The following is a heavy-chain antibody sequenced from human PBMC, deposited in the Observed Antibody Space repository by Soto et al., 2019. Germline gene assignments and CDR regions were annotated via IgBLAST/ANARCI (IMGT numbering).Heavy chain of an antibody. V-gene: IGHV6-1*01. CDR2: TYYRSKWYN. J-gene: IGHJ6*02. CDR1: GDSVSSNSAA. D-gene: IGHD3-22*01. Sequence: PSQTLSLTCAISGDSVSSNSAAWNWIRQSPSRGLEWLGRTYYRSKWYNDYAVSVKSPITINPDTSKNQFSLQLNSVTPEDTAVYYCARDSRDSSGYYYNYYGMDVWGQGTTVTVSS. CDR3: ARDSRDSSGYYYNYYGMDV.